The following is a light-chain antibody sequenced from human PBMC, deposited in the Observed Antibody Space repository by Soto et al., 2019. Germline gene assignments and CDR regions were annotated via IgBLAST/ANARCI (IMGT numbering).Light chain of an antibody. Sequence: DIQLTQSPSFLSASVGDRVTVTCRASQGINSYLAWYQQKPGKAPKLLLYTASTLQSGDPSRFSGSGSATEFTLTTASLQPEDFAAYYCQQLYTSPLTGGEGITVEIK. CDR2: TAS. CDR3: QQLYTSPLT. CDR1: QGINSY. J-gene: IGKJ4*01. V-gene: IGKV1-9*01.